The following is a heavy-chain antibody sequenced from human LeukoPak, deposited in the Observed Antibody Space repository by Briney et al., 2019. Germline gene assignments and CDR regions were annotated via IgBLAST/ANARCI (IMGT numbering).Heavy chain of an antibody. CDR1: GFTFSSYA. J-gene: IGHJ6*02. Sequence: GGFLRLSCAASGFTFSSYAMHWVRQAPGKGLEWVAVISYDGSNKYYADSVKGRFTISRDNSKNTLYLQMNSLRAEDTAVYYCARDPYNNYYYGMDVWGQGTTVTVSS. V-gene: IGHV3-30-3*01. CDR2: ISYDGSNK. CDR3: ARDPYNNYYYGMDV. D-gene: IGHD1-14*01.